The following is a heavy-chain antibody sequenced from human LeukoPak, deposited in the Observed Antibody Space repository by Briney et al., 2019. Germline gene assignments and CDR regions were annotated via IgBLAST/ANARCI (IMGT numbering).Heavy chain of an antibody. Sequence: GGSLRLSCAASGFTFSSYSMNWVRQAPGKGREWVSSISSSSSYIYYADSVKGRFTISRDNAKNSLYLQMNSLRAEDTAVYYCAKDGEQQLVRGYFDYWGQGVLVTVSS. CDR2: ISSSSSYI. CDR3: AKDGEQQLVRGYFDY. CDR1: GFTFSSYS. D-gene: IGHD6-13*01. V-gene: IGHV3-21*01. J-gene: IGHJ4*02.